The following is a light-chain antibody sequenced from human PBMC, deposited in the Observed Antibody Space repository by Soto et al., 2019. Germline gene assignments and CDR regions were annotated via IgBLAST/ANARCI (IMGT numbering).Light chain of an antibody. CDR2: DAS. V-gene: IGKV1-33*01. Sequence: DIQMTQSPSSLSASVGDRVTIICQASQDISNYLSWYQQKPGEAPKLLIYDASNLKTGVPSRFSGSGSGTHFTFTINSLQPEDIATYYCQHYDSLPLTFGGGTKVEIK. CDR3: QHYDSLPLT. J-gene: IGKJ4*01. CDR1: QDISNY.